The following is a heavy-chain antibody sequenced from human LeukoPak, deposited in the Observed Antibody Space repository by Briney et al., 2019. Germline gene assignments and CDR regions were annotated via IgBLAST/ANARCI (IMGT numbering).Heavy chain of an antibody. Sequence: GALRLSCAASGFTFSCYGMHWVRQAPGKGVGWGGVIRYDGSNKYYADSVKGRFTISRDNSKNTLYLQMNSLRAEDTAVYYCAREISSAYSSGWPNFDYWGQGTLVTVSS. D-gene: IGHD6-19*01. CDR2: IRYDGSNK. CDR3: AREISSAYSSGWPNFDY. CDR1: GFTFSCYG. J-gene: IGHJ4*02. V-gene: IGHV3-33*01.